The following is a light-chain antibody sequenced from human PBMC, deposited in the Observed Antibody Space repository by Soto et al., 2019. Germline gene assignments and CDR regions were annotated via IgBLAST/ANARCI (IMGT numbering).Light chain of an antibody. CDR2: GNS. V-gene: IGLV1-40*01. Sequence: QSALTQPPSVSGAPGQRVTISCTGSSSNIGAGYDVHWYQQLPGTAPKLLIYGNSNRPSGVPDRFSGSKSGTSASLAITGLQAEDEADYYCQSYDSSLSGSEVFGTGTKDTVL. CDR1: SSNIGAGYD. CDR3: QSYDSSLSGSEV. J-gene: IGLJ1*01.